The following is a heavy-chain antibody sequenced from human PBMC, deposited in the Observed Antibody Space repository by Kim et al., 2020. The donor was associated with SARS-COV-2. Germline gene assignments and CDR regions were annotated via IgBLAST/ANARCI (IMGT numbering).Heavy chain of an antibody. CDR1: GGSISSYY. V-gene: IGHV4-59*01. CDR3: ARVVVHDAFDN. CDR2: IYYSGST. Sequence: SETLSLTCTVSGGSISSYYWSWIRQPPGKGLEWIGDIYYSGSTNYNPSLKSRVSISGDTSKNQFSLKLSSVTAADTAVYYCARVVVHDAFDNLGQGTMVTVSS. D-gene: IGHD3-22*01. J-gene: IGHJ3*02.